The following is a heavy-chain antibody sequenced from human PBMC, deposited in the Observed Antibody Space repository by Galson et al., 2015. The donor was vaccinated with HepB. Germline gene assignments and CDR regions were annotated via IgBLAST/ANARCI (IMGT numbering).Heavy chain of an antibody. CDR3: ARGRGGSFFSSTDY. D-gene: IGHD1-26*01. V-gene: IGHV3-23*01. CDR2: IGSSGVNT. Sequence: SLRLSCAASGFTFSSYAMDWVRQAPGKGLEWVSVIGSSGVNTYYADSVKGRFTISRDNSKNTLYLQMNSLRAEDTAVYYCARGRGGSFFSSTDYWGQGTLVTVSS. J-gene: IGHJ4*02. CDR1: GFTFSSYA.